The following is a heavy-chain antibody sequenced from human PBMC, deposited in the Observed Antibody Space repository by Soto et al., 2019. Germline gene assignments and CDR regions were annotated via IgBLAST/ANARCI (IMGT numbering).Heavy chain of an antibody. J-gene: IGHJ4*02. CDR1: GFTFSSYG. CDR3: ARDRMASVIYYFDY. D-gene: IGHD2-21*01. CDR2: IWYDGSNK. Sequence: PGGSLRLSCAASGFTFSSYGMHWVRQAPGKGLEWVAVIWYDGSNKYYADSVKGRFTISRDNSKNTLYLQMNSLRAEDTAVYYCARDRMASVIYYFDYWGQGTLVTVSS. V-gene: IGHV3-33*01.